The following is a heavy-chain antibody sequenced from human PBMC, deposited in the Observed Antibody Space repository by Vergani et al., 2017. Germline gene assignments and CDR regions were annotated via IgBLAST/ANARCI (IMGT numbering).Heavy chain of an antibody. CDR1: GFTFSRHW. CDR3: VRYVRVSRT. CDR2: VNPEGTNT. V-gene: IGHV3-74*01. Sequence: EVQLVESGGGLVQPGGSLRLSCAASGFTFSRHWMHWVRQAPGKGLVWVSRVNPEGTNTPYADSVKGRFTISRDNAKNSLYQDMSSLRAEDTAVYYCVRYVRVSRTWVQGTLVAVSS. D-gene: IGHD3-10*02. J-gene: IGHJ3*01.